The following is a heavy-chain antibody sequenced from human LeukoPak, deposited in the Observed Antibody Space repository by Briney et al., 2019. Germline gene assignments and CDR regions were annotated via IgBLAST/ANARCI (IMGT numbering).Heavy chain of an antibody. Sequence: GGSLRLSCAASGFTFSGYAMSWVRQAPGKGLEWVSAISGSGGSTYYADSVKGRFTISRDNSKNTLYPQMNSLRAEDTAVYYCAKSSPSIAAAVADVVYWGQGTLVTVSS. D-gene: IGHD6-13*01. CDR3: AKSSPSIAAAVADVVY. J-gene: IGHJ4*02. CDR1: GFTFSGYA. V-gene: IGHV3-23*01. CDR2: ISGSGGST.